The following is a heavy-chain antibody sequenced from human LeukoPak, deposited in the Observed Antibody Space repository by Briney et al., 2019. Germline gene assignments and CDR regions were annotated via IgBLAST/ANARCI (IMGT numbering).Heavy chain of an antibody. J-gene: IGHJ3*02. CDR1: GFTFSGSA. D-gene: IGHD4-17*01. Sequence: AGGSPKLSCAASGFTFSGSALHWVRQASGKGLDWVGRIASKANSYATAYTASVKGRFTISRDDSKNTAYLQMNSLKTEDTAVYYCHSYDYGDHDAFDIWGQGTKVTVSS. CDR2: IASKANSYAT. CDR3: HSYDYGDHDAFDI. V-gene: IGHV3-73*01.